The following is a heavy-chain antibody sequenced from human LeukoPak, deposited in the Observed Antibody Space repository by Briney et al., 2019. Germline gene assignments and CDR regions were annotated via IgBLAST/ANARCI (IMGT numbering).Heavy chain of an antibody. J-gene: IGHJ4*02. CDR3: AKEGTYYDFWSGYFRPFDY. V-gene: IGHV3-23*01. D-gene: IGHD3-3*01. CDR2: ISGAGVGT. CDR1: GFTFSGYA. Sequence: GGSLRLSCAASGFTFSGYAMIWVRQAPGKGLEWVSSISGAGVGTFYADSVKGRFSISRDNSKNTVDLQMISLRTEDTAVYYCAKEGTYYDFWSGYFRPFDYWGQGTLVTVSS.